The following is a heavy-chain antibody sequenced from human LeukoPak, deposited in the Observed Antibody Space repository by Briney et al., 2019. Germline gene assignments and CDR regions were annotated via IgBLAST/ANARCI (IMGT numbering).Heavy chain of an antibody. CDR2: MNPNSGNT. V-gene: IGHV1-8*01. J-gene: IGHJ6*02. CDR3: ARAESGYYYANYYYGMDV. D-gene: IGHD3-22*01. Sequence: ASVKVSCKASGYTFTSYDTNWVRQATGQGLEWMGWMNPNSGNTGYAQKFQGRVTMTRNTSISTAYMELSSLRSEDTAVYYCARAESGYYYANYYYGMDVWGQGTTVTVSS. CDR1: GYTFTSYD.